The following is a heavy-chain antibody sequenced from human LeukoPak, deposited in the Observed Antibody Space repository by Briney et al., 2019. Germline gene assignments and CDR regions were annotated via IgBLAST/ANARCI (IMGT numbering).Heavy chain of an antibody. J-gene: IGHJ4*02. V-gene: IGHV3-48*03. Sequence: GGSLRLSCAVSGLTFSNLKMNWVRQAPGKGLEWVSYISAGGRTTFYADSVTGRFTISRDNAKNSLYLQMSSLRVEDTAVYYCASWAGNTQSDSWSGPFDYWGQGSLVTVSS. D-gene: IGHD3-3*01. CDR3: ASWAGNTQSDSWSGPFDY. CDR1: GLTFSNLK. CDR2: ISAGGRTT.